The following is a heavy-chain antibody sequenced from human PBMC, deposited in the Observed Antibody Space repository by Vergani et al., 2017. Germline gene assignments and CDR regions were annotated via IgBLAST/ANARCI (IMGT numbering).Heavy chain of an antibody. J-gene: IGHJ6*02. CDR3: TRGRYSSSWYFDSYYSMDV. CDR2: IRSKAYGGTT. V-gene: IGHV3-49*05. D-gene: IGHD6-13*01. Sequence: EVQLVESGGGLVKPGRSLRLSCTASGFTFGDYAMSWFRQAPGKGLEWVGFIRSKAYGGTTEYAASVKGRFTISRDDSKSIAYLQMNSLKTEDTAVYYCTRGRYSSSWYFDSYYSMDVWGQGTTVAVSS. CDR1: GFTFGDYA.